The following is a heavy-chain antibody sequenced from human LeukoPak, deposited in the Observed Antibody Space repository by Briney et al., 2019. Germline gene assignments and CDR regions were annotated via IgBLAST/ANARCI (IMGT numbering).Heavy chain of an antibody. CDR3: ARRGRDGYNSLFAFDI. V-gene: IGHV4-34*01. CDR2: INHSGST. CDR1: GGSFSGYY. Sequence: SETLSLTCAVYGGSFSGYYWSWIRQPPGKGLEWIGEINHSGSTNYNPSLKSRVTISVDTSKNQFSLKLSSVTAADTAVYYCARRGRDGYNSLFAFDIWGQGTMVTVSS. D-gene: IGHD5-24*01. J-gene: IGHJ3*02.